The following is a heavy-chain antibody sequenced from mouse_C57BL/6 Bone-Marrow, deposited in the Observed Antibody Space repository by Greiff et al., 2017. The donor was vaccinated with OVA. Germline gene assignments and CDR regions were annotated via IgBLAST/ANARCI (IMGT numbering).Heavy chain of an antibody. Sequence: VQLQQSGPELVKPGASVKISCTASGYAFSSSWMHWVKQRPGTGLEWIGLIYPGDGDTNSNGKFKGKATLTADKSSSTAYMQLSSLTSEDSAVYFCAREGGYYLAWFAYWGQGTLVTVSA. CDR1: GYAFSSSW. CDR3: AREGGYYLAWFAY. CDR2: IYPGDGDT. V-gene: IGHV1-82*01. J-gene: IGHJ3*01. D-gene: IGHD2-3*01.